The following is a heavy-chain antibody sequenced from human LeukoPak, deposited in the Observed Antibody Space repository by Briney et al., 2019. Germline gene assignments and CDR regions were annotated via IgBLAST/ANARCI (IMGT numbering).Heavy chain of an antibody. J-gene: IGHJ4*02. CDR3: AKDRETTASGTFDY. V-gene: IGHV3-30*18. CDR2: ILEDGRIK. CDR1: GFTFDKYG. D-gene: IGHD1-1*01. Sequence: GRSLRLSCAASGFTFDKYGMHYIRQAPGKGLEWVAVILEDGRIKKYADSVKDRFTISRDNTNNTLYLQMNRLRAEDTGISFCAKDRETTASGTFDYWGLGTLVAVSS.